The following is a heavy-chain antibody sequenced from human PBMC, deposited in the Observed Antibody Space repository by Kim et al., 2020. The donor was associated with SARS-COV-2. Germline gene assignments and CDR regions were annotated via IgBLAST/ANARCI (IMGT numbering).Heavy chain of an antibody. J-gene: IGHJ6*02. Sequence: ASVKVSCKASGYTFTSYGISWVRQAPGQGLEWMGWISAYNGNTNYAQKLQGRVTMTTDTSTSTAYMELRSLRSDDTAVYYCARDRGGSVEGEYYYGMDVWGQGTTVTVSS. V-gene: IGHV1-18*01. CDR2: ISAYNGNT. CDR1: GYTFTSYG. D-gene: IGHD2-15*01. CDR3: ARDRGGSVEGEYYYGMDV.